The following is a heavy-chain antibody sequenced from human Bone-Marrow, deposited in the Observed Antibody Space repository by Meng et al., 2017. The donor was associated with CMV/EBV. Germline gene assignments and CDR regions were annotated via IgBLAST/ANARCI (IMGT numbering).Heavy chain of an antibody. CDR1: GFTFSSYG. J-gene: IGHJ4*02. V-gene: IGHV3-30*02. CDR2: IRYDGSNK. CDR3: AKDLQYYYDSSGTQDFDY. Sequence: LSLTCAASGFTFSSYGMHWVRQAPGKGLEWVAFIRYDGSNKYYADSVKGRFTISRDNSKNTLYLQMNSLRAEDTAVYYCAKDLQYYYDSSGTQDFDYWGQGTLVTVSS. D-gene: IGHD3-22*01.